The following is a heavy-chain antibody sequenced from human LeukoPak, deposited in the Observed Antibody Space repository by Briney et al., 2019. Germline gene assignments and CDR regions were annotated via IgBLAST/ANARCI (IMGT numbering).Heavy chain of an antibody. D-gene: IGHD6-19*01. CDR3: ARRPQWLPTAVGAFDI. CDR2: IYHSGST. CDR1: GGSISSGSYY. J-gene: IGHJ3*02. Sequence: SQTLSLTCTVSGGSISSGSYYWSWIRQPAGKGLEWIGYIYHSGSTYYNPSLKSRVTISVDRSKNQFSLKLSSVTAADTAVYYCARRPQWLPTAVGAFDIWGQGTMVTVSS. V-gene: IGHV4-30-2*01.